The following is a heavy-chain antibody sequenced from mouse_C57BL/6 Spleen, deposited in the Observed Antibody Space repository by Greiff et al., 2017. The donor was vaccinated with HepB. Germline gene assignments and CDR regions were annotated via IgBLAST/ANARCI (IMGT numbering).Heavy chain of an antibody. CDR2: ISSGSSTI. CDR1: GFTFSDYG. CDR3: ARNYYGSSRYFDV. Sequence: VQLQESGGGLVKPGGSLKLSCAASGFTFSDYGMHWVRQAPEKGLEWVAYISSGSSTIYYADTVKGRFTISRDNAKNTLFLQMTSLRSEDTAMYYCARNYYGSSRYFDVWGTGTTVTVSS. D-gene: IGHD1-1*01. V-gene: IGHV5-17*01. J-gene: IGHJ1*03.